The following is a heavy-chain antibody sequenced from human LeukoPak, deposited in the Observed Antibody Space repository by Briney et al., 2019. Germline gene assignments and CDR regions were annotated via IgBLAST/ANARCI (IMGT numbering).Heavy chain of an antibody. CDR1: GGSISSYY. Sequence: SETLSLTCTVSGGSISSYYWSWIRQPPGKGLEWIGYIYYSGSTNYNPSLKSRVTISVDPSKNQFSLKLSSVTAADTAMYYCARAYSGYDFFDFWGQGTLVTVSS. J-gene: IGHJ4*02. CDR2: IYYSGST. D-gene: IGHD5-12*01. V-gene: IGHV4-59*12. CDR3: ARAYSGYDFFDF.